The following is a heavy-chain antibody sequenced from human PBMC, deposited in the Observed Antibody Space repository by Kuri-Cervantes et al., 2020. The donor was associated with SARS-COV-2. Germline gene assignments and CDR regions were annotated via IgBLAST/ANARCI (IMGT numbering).Heavy chain of an antibody. J-gene: IGHJ5*02. CDR2: INHSGST. D-gene: IGHD4-17*01. Sequence: SETLSLTCTVSGGSISSSSYYWSWIRQPPGKGLEWIGEINHSGSTNYNPSLKSRVTISVDTYKNQFSLKLSSVTAADTAVYYCTRKRTTVATFWFDPWGQGTLVTVSS. CDR3: TRKRTTVATFWFDP. CDR1: GGSISSSSYY. V-gene: IGHV4-39*07.